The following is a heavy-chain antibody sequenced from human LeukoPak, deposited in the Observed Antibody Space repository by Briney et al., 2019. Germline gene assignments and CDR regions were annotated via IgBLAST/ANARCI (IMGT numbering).Heavy chain of an antibody. V-gene: IGHV3-7*01. D-gene: IGHD6-13*01. CDR2: IKQDGSEK. J-gene: IGHJ4*02. CDR3: ARVKQQLATTKQYYFDY. Sequence: PGGSLRLSCAASGFTFSSYWMSWVRQAPGKGLEWVANIKQDGSEKYYVDSVKGRFTISRDNAKNSLYLQMNSLRAEDTAVYYCARVKQQLATTKQYYFDYWGQGTLVTVSS. CDR1: GFTFSSYW.